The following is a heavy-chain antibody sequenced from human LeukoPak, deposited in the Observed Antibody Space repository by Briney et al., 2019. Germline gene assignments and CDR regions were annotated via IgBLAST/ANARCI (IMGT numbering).Heavy chain of an antibody. D-gene: IGHD6-19*01. CDR3: TTDDIAVAGTVDY. CDR1: GFTFSSYA. J-gene: IGHJ4*02. V-gene: IGHV3-30*04. Sequence: QPGRSLRLSCAASGFTFSSYAMHWVRQAPGKGLEWVAVISYDGSNKYYADSVKGRFTISRDNSKNTLYLQMNSLKTEDTAVYYCTTDDIAVAGTVDYWGQGTLVTVSS. CDR2: ISYDGSNK.